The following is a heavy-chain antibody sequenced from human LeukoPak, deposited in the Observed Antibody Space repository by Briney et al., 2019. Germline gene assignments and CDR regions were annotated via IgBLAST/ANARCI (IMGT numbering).Heavy chain of an antibody. Sequence: GASVKVSCKASGYTFTSYGISWVRQAPGQGLEWMGWISAYNGNTNYAQKLQGRVTMTTDTSTSTAYMELRSLRSDDTAVYYCMSDFYDSSGLDALDIWGQGTMVTVSS. CDR1: GYTFTSYG. CDR3: MSDFYDSSGLDALDI. D-gene: IGHD3-22*01. CDR2: ISAYNGNT. V-gene: IGHV1-18*01. J-gene: IGHJ3*02.